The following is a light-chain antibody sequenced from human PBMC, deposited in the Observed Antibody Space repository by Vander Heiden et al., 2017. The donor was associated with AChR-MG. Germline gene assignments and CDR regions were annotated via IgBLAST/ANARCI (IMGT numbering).Light chain of an antibody. Sequence: DIVLTQSPATLSVSPGDRATLSCRASQNITSSLAWYQQRPGQAPSLLIYGTSARATGVPARFSGSGSGTEFTLSISSLQSEDFAVYYCQQYYDWPPITFGGGTKVEIK. J-gene: IGKJ4*01. CDR3: QQYYDWPPIT. CDR1: QNITSS. CDR2: GTS. V-gene: IGKV3-15*01.